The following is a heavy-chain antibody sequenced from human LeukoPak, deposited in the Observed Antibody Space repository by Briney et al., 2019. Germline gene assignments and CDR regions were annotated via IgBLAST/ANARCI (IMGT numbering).Heavy chain of an antibody. J-gene: IGHJ5*02. V-gene: IGHV4-59*11. D-gene: IGHD3-10*01. Sequence: PSDTLSLACTLSGGSISSHYWSWIRHPPGKGLEWIGYIYYSGSTNYSPSLKSRVTISVDTSKNKFSLKLSSVTAADTAVYYCARELLWFGELSYWFDPWGQGTLVTVSS. CDR1: GGSISSHY. CDR3: ARELLWFGELSYWFDP. CDR2: IYYSGST.